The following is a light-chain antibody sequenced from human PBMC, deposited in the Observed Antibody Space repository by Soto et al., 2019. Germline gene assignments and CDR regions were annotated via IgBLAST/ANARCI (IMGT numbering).Light chain of an antibody. Sequence: DIQMTQSPSTLSASVGDRVTITCRASQSISSWLAWYQQKPGKAPKLLIYKASSSQSGVPSRFSGSGSGTEFTLTISSLQPDDFATYFCQQYHSYPHTFGQGTKLEI. J-gene: IGKJ2*01. CDR3: QQYHSYPHT. CDR2: KAS. CDR1: QSISSW. V-gene: IGKV1-5*03.